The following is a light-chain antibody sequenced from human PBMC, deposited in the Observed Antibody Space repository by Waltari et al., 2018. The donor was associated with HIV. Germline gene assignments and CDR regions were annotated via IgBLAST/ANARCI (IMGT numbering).Light chain of an antibody. J-gene: IGLJ2*01. V-gene: IGLV3-21*02. CDR3: QVWDGRGDPVI. CDR1: NIAATKS. CDR2: DER. Sequence: SYVLTQPPSVSVAPGQTARITCGGNNIAATKSVHWYRLNPGQAPVGVSYDERDRPAGIPDRFSGSSSGDTATLTISRAEAGDEADYYCQVWDGRGDPVIFGGGTKLAVV.